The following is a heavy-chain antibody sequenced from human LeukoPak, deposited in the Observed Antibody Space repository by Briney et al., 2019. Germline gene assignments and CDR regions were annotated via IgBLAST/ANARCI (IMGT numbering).Heavy chain of an antibody. Sequence: PGGSLRLSCAASGFTFSNYWMSWVRQAPGKGLEWVANIKEDGSEKYYVDSVKGRSTISRDNAKKSLYLQMNSLRAEDTAVYYCARDLYRIVVVPHYFDYWGQGTLVTVSS. V-gene: IGHV3-7*01. D-gene: IGHD3-22*01. CDR2: IKEDGSEK. J-gene: IGHJ4*02. CDR1: GFTFSNYW. CDR3: ARDLYRIVVVPHYFDY.